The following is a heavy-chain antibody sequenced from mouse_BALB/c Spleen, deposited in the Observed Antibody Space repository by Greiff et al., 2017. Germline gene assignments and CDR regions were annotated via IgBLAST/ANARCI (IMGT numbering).Heavy chain of an antibody. CDR2: ISSGGSYT. J-gene: IGHJ2*01. V-gene: IGHV5-6*01. CDR1: GFTFSSYG. CDR3: ARMFDY. Sequence: EVQVVESGGDLVKPGGSLKLSCAASGFTFSSYGMSWVRQTPDKRLEWVATISSGGSYTYYLDSVKGRFTISRDNAKNTLYLQMSSLKSEDTAMYYCARMFDYWGQGTTLTVSS.